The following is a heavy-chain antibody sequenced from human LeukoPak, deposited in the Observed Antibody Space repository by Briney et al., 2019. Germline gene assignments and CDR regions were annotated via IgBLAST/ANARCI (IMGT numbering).Heavy chain of an antibody. CDR1: GYTFTSYD. CDR2: MNPNSGNT. Sequence: ASVKVSCKASGYTFTSYDINWVRQATGQGLEWMGWMNPNSGNTGYAQKFQGRVTMTEDTSTDTAYMELSSLRSEDTAVYYCATVFPQWPRSPTGGYWGQGTLVTVSS. D-gene: IGHD5-12*01. CDR3: ATVFPQWPRSPTGGY. V-gene: IGHV1-8*01. J-gene: IGHJ4*02.